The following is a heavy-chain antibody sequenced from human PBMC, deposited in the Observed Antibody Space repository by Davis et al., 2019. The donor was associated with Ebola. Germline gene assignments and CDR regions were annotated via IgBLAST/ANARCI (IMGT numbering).Heavy chain of an antibody. J-gene: IGHJ4*02. D-gene: IGHD4-17*01. CDR1: GGSIGGGNFY. CDR2: IYSRGAT. V-gene: IGHV4-39*01. CDR3: ARPYGEFLGGAFDN. Sequence: GSLRLSCTVSGGSIGGGNFYWAWVRQSPGQGLEWIGSIYSRGATSHNPSLYSRVTISVDTSKNQFSLRLTSMTAADTAVYYCARPYGEFLGGAFDNWGQGILVTVSS.